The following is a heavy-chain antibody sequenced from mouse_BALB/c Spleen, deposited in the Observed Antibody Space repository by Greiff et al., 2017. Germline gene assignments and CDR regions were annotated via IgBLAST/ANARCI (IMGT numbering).Heavy chain of an antibody. CDR3: ARNLPPYAMDY. J-gene: IGHJ4*01. CDR1: GFSLTSYG. Sequence: VKLVESGPGLVAPSQSLSITCTVSGFSLTSYGVHWVRQPPGKGLEWLGVIWAGGSTNYNSALMSRLSISKDNSKSQVFLKMNSLQTDDTAMYYCARNLPPYAMDYWGQGTSVTVSS. V-gene: IGHV2-9*02. D-gene: IGHD2-1*01. CDR2: IWAGGST.